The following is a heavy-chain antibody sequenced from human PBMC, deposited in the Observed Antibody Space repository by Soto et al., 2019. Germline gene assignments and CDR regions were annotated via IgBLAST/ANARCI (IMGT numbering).Heavy chain of an antibody. CDR2: IFTRDSET. CDR3: ARGYFDSGHGYDL. J-gene: IGHJ5*02. CDR1: CHLFNNHW. D-gene: IGHD3-10*01. Sequence: GESLKISCKVPCHLFNNHWIGCVRQTPGKGLEWMGLIFTRDSETKTSPSFQGHVSFSVDNSINTVYLQWTSLKTTDTGIYFCARGYFDSGHGYDLWGQGTLVTVSS. V-gene: IGHV5-51*01.